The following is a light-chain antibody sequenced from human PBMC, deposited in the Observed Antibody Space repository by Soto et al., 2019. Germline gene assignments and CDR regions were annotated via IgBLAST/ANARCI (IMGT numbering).Light chain of an antibody. CDR2: DVT. Sequence: QSALTQPRSVSGTPGQSVTISCTGTSSDVGGYNYVSWYQQHPGKAPKLMIYDVTKRPSGVPDRFSGSKSGNTASLTVSGLQAEDEADYFCCSHAGDNAYVFGTGPKVTVL. CDR1: SSDVGGYNY. V-gene: IGLV2-11*01. J-gene: IGLJ1*01. CDR3: CSHAGDNAYV.